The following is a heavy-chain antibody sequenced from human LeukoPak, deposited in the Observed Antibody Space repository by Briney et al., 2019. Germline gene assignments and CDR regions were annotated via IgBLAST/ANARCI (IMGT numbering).Heavy chain of an antibody. V-gene: IGHV3-30*18. D-gene: IGHD3-10*01. CDR1: GFTFSSYG. CDR3: AKDFRVEYYGSGSPYYYYGMDV. J-gene: IGHJ6*02. CDR2: ISYDGSNK. Sequence: PGGSLRLSCAASGFTFSSYGMHWVRQAPGKGLEWVAVISYDGSNKYYADSVKGRFTISRDNSKNTLYLQMNSLRAEDTAVYYCAKDFRVEYYGSGSPYYYYGMDVWGQGTTVTVSS.